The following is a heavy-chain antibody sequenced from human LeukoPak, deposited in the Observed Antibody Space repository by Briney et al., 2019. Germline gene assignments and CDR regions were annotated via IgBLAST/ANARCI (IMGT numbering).Heavy chain of an antibody. V-gene: IGHV4-39*01. Sequence: PSETLSLTCTVSGGSISSSSYYWGWIRQPPGKGLEWIGSIHYSGSAYYNPSLKSRVTISVDTSKNQFSLKLNSVTATDTSVYYRARHYQWLAPPSDYWGQGTLVTVSS. D-gene: IGHD6-19*01. J-gene: IGHJ4*02. CDR1: GGSISSSSYY. CDR2: IHYSGSA. CDR3: ARHYQWLAPPSDY.